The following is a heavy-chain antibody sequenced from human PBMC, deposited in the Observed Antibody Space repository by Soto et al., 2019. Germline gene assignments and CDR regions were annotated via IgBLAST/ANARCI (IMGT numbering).Heavy chain of an antibody. D-gene: IGHD4-17*01. CDR2: VSAYNGNT. J-gene: IGHJ4*02. CDR3: ARDLRALNDYGDYFDY. CDR1: GYTFTGYY. V-gene: IGHV1-18*04. Sequence: GASVKVSCKASGYTFTGYYMHWVRQAPGQGLEWMGWVSAYNGNTNYAQKLQGRVTMTTDTSTSTAYMELRSLRSDDTAVYYCARDLRALNDYGDYFDYWGQGTLVTVSS.